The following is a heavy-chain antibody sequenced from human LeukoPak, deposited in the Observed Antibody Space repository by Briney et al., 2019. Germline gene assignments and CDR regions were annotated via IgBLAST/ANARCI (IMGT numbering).Heavy chain of an antibody. D-gene: IGHD3-16*01. Sequence: ASVKVSCKTSGYTFIGHYIRWVRQAPGQGLEWMGWINPKNGGANYAPRFRGRVTMTRDRSTSTVYMELTRLTSDDTAVYYCARASFWESPVNWFDPWGQGTLVTVSS. CDR3: ARASFWESPVNWFDP. CDR2: INPKNGGA. V-gene: IGHV1-2*07. J-gene: IGHJ5*02. CDR1: GYTFIGHY.